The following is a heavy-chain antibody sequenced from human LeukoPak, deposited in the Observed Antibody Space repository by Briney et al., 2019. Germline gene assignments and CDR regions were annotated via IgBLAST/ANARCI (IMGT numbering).Heavy chain of an antibody. V-gene: IGHV3-74*01. CDR2: INSDGSST. D-gene: IGHD1-26*01. CDR1: GFTFSSYW. J-gene: IGHJ4*02. CDR3: ARGYSGTYRFGY. Sequence: PGGSLRLSCAASGFTFSSYWMHWVRRAPGKGLVWVSRINSDGSSTSDADSVKGRFTISRDNAKNTLYLQMSSLRAEDTAVYYCARGYSGTYRFGYWGQGTLVTVSS.